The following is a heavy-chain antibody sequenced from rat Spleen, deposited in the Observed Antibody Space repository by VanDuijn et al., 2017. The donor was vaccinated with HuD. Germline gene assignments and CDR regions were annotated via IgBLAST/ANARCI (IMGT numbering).Heavy chain of an antibody. CDR1: GFTFSDYY. D-gene: IGHD1-2*01. CDR2: ISYDGGST. J-gene: IGHJ3*01. V-gene: IGHV5-20*01. Sequence: EVQLVESGGGLVQPGRSLKLSCAASGFTFSDYYMAWVRQAPTKGLEWVASISYDGGSTYYRDSVKGRFTISRDNAKSSLYLQMDSLRSEDTATYYCTTGGDYYSSYTGVHWFAYWGQGTLVTVSS. CDR3: TTGGDYYSSYTGVHWFAY.